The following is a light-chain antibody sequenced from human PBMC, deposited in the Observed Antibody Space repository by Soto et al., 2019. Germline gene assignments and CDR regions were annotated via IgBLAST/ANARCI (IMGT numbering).Light chain of an antibody. Sequence: QSALTQPRSVSRSPGQSVTISCTGTSSYVGGYNYVSWYQQHPGKAPKLMIYDVSKRPSGVPDRFSGSKSGNTASLTISGLQAEDEADYYCCSYAGSYTYVFGTGTKVTVL. CDR2: DVS. CDR1: SSYVGGYNY. CDR3: CSYAGSYTYV. V-gene: IGLV2-11*01. J-gene: IGLJ1*01.